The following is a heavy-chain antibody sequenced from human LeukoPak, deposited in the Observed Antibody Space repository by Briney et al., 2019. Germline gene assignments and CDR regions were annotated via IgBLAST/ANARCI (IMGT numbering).Heavy chain of an antibody. D-gene: IGHD4-17*01. CDR3: ASHDYGDYIPTY. Sequence: SETLSLTCAVYGGSFSGYYWSWIRQPPGKGLEWIGEINHSGSTNYNPSLKSQVTISVDTSKNQFSLKLSSVTAADTAVYYCASHDYGDYIPTYWGQGTLVTVSS. CDR1: GGSFSGYY. V-gene: IGHV4-34*01. J-gene: IGHJ4*02. CDR2: INHSGST.